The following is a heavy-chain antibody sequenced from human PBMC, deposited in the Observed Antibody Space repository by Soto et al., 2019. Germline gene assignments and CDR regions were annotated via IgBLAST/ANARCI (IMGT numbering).Heavy chain of an antibody. CDR2: ISSRSSYI. CDR3: ARVIVAGSFAPGY. Sequence: PGGSLRLSCAASGFTFSSYNMKWVRQAPGKGLEWVSSISSRSSYIYYADSVKGRFTISRDNAKNSLYLQMNSLRVDDTAVYYCARVIVAGSFAPGYWGQGTLVTVS. CDR1: GFTFSSYN. D-gene: IGHD6-19*01. V-gene: IGHV3-21*01. J-gene: IGHJ4*02.